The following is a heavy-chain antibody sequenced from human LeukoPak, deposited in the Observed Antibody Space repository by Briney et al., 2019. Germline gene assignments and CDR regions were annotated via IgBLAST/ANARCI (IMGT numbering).Heavy chain of an antibody. D-gene: IGHD2-2*02. CDR1: GGSISGYY. V-gene: IGHV4-34*01. J-gene: IGHJ4*02. Sequence: TSETLSLTCTVSGGSISGYYWSWIRQPPGKGLEWIGEINHSGSTNYNPSLKSRVTISVDTSKNQFSLKLSSVTAADTAVYYCARSSSVVVVPAAIRPYYFDYWGQGTLVTVSS. CDR2: INHSGST. CDR3: ARSSSVVVVPAAIRPYYFDY.